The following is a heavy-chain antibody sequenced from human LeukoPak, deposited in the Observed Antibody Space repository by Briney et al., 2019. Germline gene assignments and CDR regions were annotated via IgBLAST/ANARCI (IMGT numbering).Heavy chain of an antibody. V-gene: IGHV3-13*01. Sequence: GGSLRLSCAASGFTFSSYEMHRVRQATGKGLEWVSAIGTAGDTYYPGSVKGRFTISRENAKNSLYLQMNCLRAGDTAVYYCARAVGGSGSNGPPWFDPWGQGTLVTVSS. CDR2: IGTAGDT. D-gene: IGHD3-10*01. CDR1: GFTFSSYE. J-gene: IGHJ5*02. CDR3: ARAVGGSGSNGPPWFDP.